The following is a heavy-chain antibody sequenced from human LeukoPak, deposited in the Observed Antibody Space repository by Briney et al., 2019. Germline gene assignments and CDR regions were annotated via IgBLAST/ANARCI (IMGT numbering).Heavy chain of an antibody. CDR3: ARGHYYYDSSGYLRDYDAFDI. CDR1: GFTFSSYW. D-gene: IGHD3-22*01. J-gene: IGHJ3*02. Sequence: PGGSLRLSCAASGFTFSSYWMSWVRQAPGKGLEWVANIKQDGSEKYYVDSVKGRFTISRDNAKNSLYLQMNSLRAEDTAAYYCARGHYYYDSSGYLRDYDAFDIWGQGTMVTVSS. V-gene: IGHV3-7*03. CDR2: IKQDGSEK.